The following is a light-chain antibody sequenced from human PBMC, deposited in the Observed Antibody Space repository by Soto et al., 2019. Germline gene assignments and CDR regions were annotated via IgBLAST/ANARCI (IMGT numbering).Light chain of an antibody. J-gene: IGKJ4*01. Sequence: EIVMTQSPATLSVCPGERATLSCRASQSISSNLAWYQQKPGQAPRLLMFRTSSRATGFPARFSGSGSGTEFNLTISSLQSEDFGVYSCQQYNNWPRATFGGGTKVDIK. V-gene: IGKV3-15*01. CDR3: QQYNNWPRAT. CDR1: QSISSN. CDR2: RTS.